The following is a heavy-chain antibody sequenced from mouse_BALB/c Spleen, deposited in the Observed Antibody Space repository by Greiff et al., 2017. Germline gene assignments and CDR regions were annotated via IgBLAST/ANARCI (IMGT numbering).Heavy chain of an antibody. J-gene: IGHJ2*01. CDR2: IDPSDSYT. Sequence: QVQLQQPGAELVKPGASVKLSCKASGYTFTSYWMHWVKQRPGQGLEWIGEIDPSDSYTNYKQKFKGKATLTVDKSSSTAYMQLSSLTSEDSAVYYCARRRTGTGHAGLDYWGQGTTLTVSS. CDR3: ARRRTGTGHAGLDY. V-gene: IGHV1-69*02. D-gene: IGHD4-1*01. CDR1: GYTFTSYW.